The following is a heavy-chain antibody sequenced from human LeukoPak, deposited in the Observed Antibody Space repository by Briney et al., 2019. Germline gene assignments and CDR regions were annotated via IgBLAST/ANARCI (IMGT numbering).Heavy chain of an antibody. D-gene: IGHD3-10*01. CDR2: INAGNGST. J-gene: IGHJ4*02. CDR1: GYTFTSYA. Sequence: VASVKVSCKASGYTFTSYAMHWVRQAPGQRLEWMGWINAGNGSTKYSQKFQGRVTITRDTSASTAYMELSSLRSEDTAVYYCAKSPVWFGELLYDYWGQGTLVTVSS. V-gene: IGHV1-3*01. CDR3: AKSPVWFGELLYDY.